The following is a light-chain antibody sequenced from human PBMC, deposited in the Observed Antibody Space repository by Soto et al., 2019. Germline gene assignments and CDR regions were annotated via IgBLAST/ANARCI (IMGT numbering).Light chain of an antibody. V-gene: IGKV3-15*01. CDR3: LQHKSWPFT. Sequence: EIVMTQSPATLSVSPGERATLSCRASQSVSSSLAWFQQKPGQAPRLLIYAASARATGIAARLSGSGSGTEFTLTISSLQSEDFAVYYCLQHKSWPFTFGRGTK. CDR2: AAS. CDR1: QSVSSS. J-gene: IGKJ2*01.